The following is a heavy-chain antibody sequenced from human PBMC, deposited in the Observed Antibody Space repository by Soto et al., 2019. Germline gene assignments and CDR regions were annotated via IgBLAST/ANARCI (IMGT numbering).Heavy chain of an antibody. CDR3: ARCMGFDGSGYAFFDS. Sequence: EVQLVESGGGLVKPGGSLRLSCAASGFTFSGHTINWVRQAPGKGLEWVSSVSRSSSYIYYADSVKGRFTVSRDDAEKSLYLQMNSLRAEATAIYYLARCMGFDGSGYAFFDSWGQGTQVTVSS. CDR2: VSRSSSYI. CDR1: GFTFSGHT. D-gene: IGHD3-10*01. V-gene: IGHV3-21*01. J-gene: IGHJ4*02.